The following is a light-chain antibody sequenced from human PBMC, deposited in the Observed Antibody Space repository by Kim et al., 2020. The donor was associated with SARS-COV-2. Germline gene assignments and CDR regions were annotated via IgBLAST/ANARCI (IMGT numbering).Light chain of an antibody. CDR1: SANIDSNY. CDR3: AAWDDRVNGPV. CDR2: RHK. V-gene: IGLV1-47*01. Sequence: GQRVAIACSGRSANIDSNYVSWYQQFPGTAPKLIFYRHKQRPSGVPDRFAGSKSDTSASLAIDGLRSDDEAIYDCAAWDDRVNGPVFGGGTQRTVL. J-gene: IGLJ3*02.